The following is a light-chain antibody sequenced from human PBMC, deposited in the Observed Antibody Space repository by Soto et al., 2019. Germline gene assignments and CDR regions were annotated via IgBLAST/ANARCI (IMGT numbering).Light chain of an antibody. CDR3: QQRSNWPVT. J-gene: IGKJ1*01. CDR2: GAS. V-gene: IGKV3D-20*02. CDR1: PNINSDY. Sequence: EIVFTQYPGTLSFSPGERATLSCRCSPNINSDYFAWYQQKPGQAPRLLIYGASTRATGIPARFSGSGSGTDFTLTISSLEPEDFAVYYCQQRSNWPVTFGQGTKVDIK.